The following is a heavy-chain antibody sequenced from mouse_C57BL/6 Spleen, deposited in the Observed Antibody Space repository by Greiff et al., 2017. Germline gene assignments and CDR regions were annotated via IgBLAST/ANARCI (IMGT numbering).Heavy chain of an antibody. CDR3: TRSWDGYYGFAY. V-gene: IGHV1-15*01. CDR1: GYTFTDYE. J-gene: IGHJ3*01. Sequence: VQLQQSGAELVRPGASVTLSCKASGYTFTDYEMHWVKQTPVHGLEWIGAIDPATGGTAYNQKFKGKAILTADKSSSTAYMELRSLTSEDYAVYYCTRSWDGYYGFAYWGQGTLVTVSA. CDR2: IDPATGGT. D-gene: IGHD2-3*01.